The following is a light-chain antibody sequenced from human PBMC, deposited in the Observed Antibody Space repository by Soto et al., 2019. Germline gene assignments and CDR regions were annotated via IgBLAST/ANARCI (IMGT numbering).Light chain of an antibody. CDR3: SSYTAPSTLVV. Sequence: QSALTQPASVSVSPGQSITISCTGTSSDVGGYNYVSWYQQHPGKAPKLMIYDVSYRPSGVSNRFSGSKSGNTASLTISGLQADDEADYYCSSYTAPSTLVVFGGGTKLTVL. J-gene: IGLJ2*01. V-gene: IGLV2-14*01. CDR1: SSDVGGYNY. CDR2: DVS.